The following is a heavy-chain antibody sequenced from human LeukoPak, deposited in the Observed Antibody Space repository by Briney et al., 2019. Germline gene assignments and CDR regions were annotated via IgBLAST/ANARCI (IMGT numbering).Heavy chain of an antibody. CDR3: ARAHGLYCSSTSCYAPDYYYYYMDV. J-gene: IGHJ6*03. V-gene: IGHV3-7*01. Sequence: GGSLRLSCAASGFTFSSYWMSWVRQAPGKGLEWVANIKQDGSEKYYVDSVKGRFTISRDNAKNSLYLQMNSLRAEDTAVYYCARAHGLYCSSTSCYAPDYYYYYMDVWGKGTTVTVSS. CDR2: IKQDGSEK. D-gene: IGHD2-2*01. CDR1: GFTFSSYW.